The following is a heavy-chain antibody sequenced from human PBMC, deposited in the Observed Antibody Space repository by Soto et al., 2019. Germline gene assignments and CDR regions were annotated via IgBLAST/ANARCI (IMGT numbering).Heavy chain of an antibody. Sequence: GGSLRLSCVASGFIFNDYYMAWIRRTPGKGLEWVSYISDGGSYTNHGDSVRGRVTVTRDNARNSLYLQMKSLRVEDTGVYYCARAPGAVNSYDGVDVWGQGTTVTVS. D-gene: IGHD6-19*01. CDR1: GFIFNDYY. V-gene: IGHV3-11*06. J-gene: IGHJ6*02. CDR2: ISDGGSYT. CDR3: ARAPGAVNSYDGVDV.